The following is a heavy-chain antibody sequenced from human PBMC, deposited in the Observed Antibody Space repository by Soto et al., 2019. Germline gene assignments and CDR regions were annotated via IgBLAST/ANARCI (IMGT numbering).Heavy chain of an antibody. CDR3: ARPARITMVRGVVSDY. V-gene: IGHV2-5*02. D-gene: IGHD3-10*01. CDR2: IYWDDDK. J-gene: IGHJ4*02. Sequence: QITLKESGPTLVKPTQTLTLTCTFSGFSLSTSGVGVGWIRQPPGKALEWLALIYWDDDKRYSPSLKSRLTITKDTSKNQVVITMTNMDPVDTATYYCARPARITMVRGVVSDYWGQGTLVTVSS. CDR1: GFSLSTSGVG.